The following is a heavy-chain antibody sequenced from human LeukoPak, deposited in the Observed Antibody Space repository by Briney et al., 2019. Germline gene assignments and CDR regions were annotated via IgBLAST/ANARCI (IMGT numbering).Heavy chain of an antibody. CDR1: GGTFSSYA. Sequence: SVKVSCKASGGTFSSYAISWVRQAPGQGLEWMGGIIPIFGTANYAQKFQGRVTITADESTSTAYMELSSLRSDDTAVYYCAASHSGWYAYYFDYWGQGTLVTVSS. V-gene: IGHV1-69*13. D-gene: IGHD6-19*01. J-gene: IGHJ4*02. CDR3: AASHSGWYAYYFDY. CDR2: IIPIFGTA.